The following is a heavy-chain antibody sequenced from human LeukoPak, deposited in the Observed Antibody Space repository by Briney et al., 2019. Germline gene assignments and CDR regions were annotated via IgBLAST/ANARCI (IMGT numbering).Heavy chain of an antibody. Sequence: GASVKVSCKASGYTLTSYDINWVRQATGQGLEWMGWMNPNSGNTGYAQKFQGRVTITRNTSISTAYMELSSLRSEDTAVYYCALIPSFQVVPADYWGQGTLVTVSS. CDR2: MNPNSGNT. CDR1: GYTLTSYD. CDR3: ALIPSFQVVPADY. J-gene: IGHJ4*02. V-gene: IGHV1-8*03. D-gene: IGHD2-2*01.